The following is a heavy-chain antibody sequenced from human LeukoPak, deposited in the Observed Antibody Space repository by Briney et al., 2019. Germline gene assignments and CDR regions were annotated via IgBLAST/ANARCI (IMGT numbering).Heavy chain of an antibody. D-gene: IGHD3-16*01. CDR1: GYTFTGYY. V-gene: IGHV1-2*02. CDR3: ARAAYDYVWGRPVDY. J-gene: IGHJ4*02. Sequence: ASVKVSCKASGYTFTGYYMHWVRQAPGQGLEWMGWVNPNSGGTNYAQKFQGRVTMTRDTSISTAYMELSRLRSDDTAVYYCARAAYDYVWGRPVDYWGQGTLVTVSS. CDR2: VNPNSGGT.